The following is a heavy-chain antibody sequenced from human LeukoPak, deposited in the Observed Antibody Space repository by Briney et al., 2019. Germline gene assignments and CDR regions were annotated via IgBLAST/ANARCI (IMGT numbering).Heavy chain of an antibody. CDR3: ASERGYDSSGYYPLDY. CDR1: GFTFSNYW. D-gene: IGHD3-22*01. V-gene: IGHV3-7*01. J-gene: IGHJ4*02. Sequence: GGSLRLSCAASGFTFSNYWMNWVRQAPGKGLEWVANIKEDGSDKYYVDSVKGRFAISRDNAKNSLYLQMNSLRAEDTAVYYCASERGYDSSGYYPLDYWGQGTLVTVSS. CDR2: IKEDGSDK.